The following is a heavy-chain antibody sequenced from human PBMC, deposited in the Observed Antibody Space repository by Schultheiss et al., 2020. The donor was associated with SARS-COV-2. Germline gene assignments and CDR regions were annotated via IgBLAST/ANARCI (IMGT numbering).Heavy chain of an antibody. D-gene: IGHD1-26*01. Sequence: ASVKVSCKASGGTFSSYAISWVRQAPGQGLEWMGGISAYNGNTNYAQKLQGRVTMTTDTSTSTAYMELRSLRSEDTAVYYCAAALGSRAFDIWGQGTMVTVSS. CDR1: GGTFSSYA. V-gene: IGHV1-18*01. CDR2: ISAYNGNT. J-gene: IGHJ3*02. CDR3: AAALGSRAFDI.